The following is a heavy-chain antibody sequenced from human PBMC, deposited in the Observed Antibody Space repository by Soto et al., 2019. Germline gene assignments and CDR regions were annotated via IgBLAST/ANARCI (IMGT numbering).Heavy chain of an antibody. CDR1: GGSISSSSYY. CDR3: ASLYYYDSSGYYLGTVFDY. J-gene: IGHJ4*02. Sequence: SETLSLTCTVSGGSISSSSYYWGWIRQPPGKGLEGIGSIYYSGSTYYNPSLKSRVTISVDTSKNQFSLKLSSVTAADTAVYYCASLYYYDSSGYYLGTVFDYWGQGTLVTVSS. V-gene: IGHV4-39*01. D-gene: IGHD3-22*01. CDR2: IYYSGST.